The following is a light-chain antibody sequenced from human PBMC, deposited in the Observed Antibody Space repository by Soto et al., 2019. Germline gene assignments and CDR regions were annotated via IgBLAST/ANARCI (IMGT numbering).Light chain of an antibody. CDR1: QAIGPY. V-gene: IGKV1-27*01. CDR2: ADS. Sequence: DIQMTQSASSLYSSIGDEVTVTCRASQAIGPYLAWYQKKPGKGPKILIYADSILPSLVPSRFSGSRSGTDFTLTISSLQPEYGATYYCQKYDSAPLTF. J-gene: IGKJ3*01. CDR3: QKYDSAPLT.